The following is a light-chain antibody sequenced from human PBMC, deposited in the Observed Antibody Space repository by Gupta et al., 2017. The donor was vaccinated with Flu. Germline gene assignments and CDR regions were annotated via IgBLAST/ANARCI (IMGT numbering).Light chain of an antibody. V-gene: IGKV3-20*01. J-gene: IGKJ4*01. CDR1: QYVSNSY. Sequence: EIVLTQSPDTLSLSPGERATLSCRASQYVSNSYLAWYQHKPGQAPRLLIYGASSRATGIPDRFSGSVSGTDFALTISRLEPEDFAVYYCQRYGTSPPLTFGGGTKVEIK. CDR3: QRYGTSPPLT. CDR2: GAS.